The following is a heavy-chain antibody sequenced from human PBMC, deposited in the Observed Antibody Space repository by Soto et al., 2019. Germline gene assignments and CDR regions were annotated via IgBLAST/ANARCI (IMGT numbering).Heavy chain of an antibody. Sequence: ASVKVSCKASGGTFSSYAISWVRQAPGQGLEWMGGIIPIFGTANYAQKFRGRVTITADESTSTAYMELSSLRSEDTAVYYCAGDELAYCGGDCYLHYFDYWGQGTLVTVSS. J-gene: IGHJ4*02. D-gene: IGHD2-21*02. CDR1: GGTFSSYA. V-gene: IGHV1-69*13. CDR2: IIPIFGTA. CDR3: AGDELAYCGGDCYLHYFDY.